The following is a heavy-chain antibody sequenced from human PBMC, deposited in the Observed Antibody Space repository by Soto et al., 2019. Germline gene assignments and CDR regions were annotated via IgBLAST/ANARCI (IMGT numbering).Heavy chain of an antibody. CDR3: ARVRGYSGSYFILWFDP. V-gene: IGHV1-18*01. D-gene: IGHD1-26*01. CDR1: GYTFTSYG. CDR2: ISAYNGNT. J-gene: IGHJ5*02. Sequence: VSCKASGYTFTSYGISWVRQAPGQGLEWMGWISAYNGNTNYAQKLQGRVTMTTDTSTSTAYMKLRSLRSDDTAVYYCARVRGYSGSYFILWFDPWGQGTLVTVSS.